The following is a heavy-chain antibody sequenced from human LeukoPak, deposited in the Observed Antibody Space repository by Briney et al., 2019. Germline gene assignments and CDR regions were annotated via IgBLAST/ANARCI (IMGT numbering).Heavy chain of an antibody. CDR1: GHTFTDYY. Sequence: ASVKVSCKASGHTFTDYYMHWVQQAPGKGLEWMGRVDPEDGETIYAEKFQGRLTITADTATDTAYMELSSLRSEDTAVYYCATTRRAGLYDFWSAPTGVDYWGQGTLVTVSS. D-gene: IGHD3-3*01. CDR2: VDPEDGET. J-gene: IGHJ4*02. CDR3: ATTRRAGLYDFWSAPTGVDY. V-gene: IGHV1-69-2*01.